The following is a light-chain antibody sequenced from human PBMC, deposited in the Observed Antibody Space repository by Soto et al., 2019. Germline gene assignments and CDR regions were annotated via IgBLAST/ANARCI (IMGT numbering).Light chain of an antibody. CDR1: QGISNY. Sequence: DIQMTQSPCSLSTSVGDRVTIPFRASQGISNYLAWYQQKPGKVPKLLIYAASTLQSGVPSRFSGSGSGTDFTLTISSLQPEDVATYYCQKYNSAPWTFGQGTKVDIK. CDR2: AAS. V-gene: IGKV1-27*01. J-gene: IGKJ1*01. CDR3: QKYNSAPWT.